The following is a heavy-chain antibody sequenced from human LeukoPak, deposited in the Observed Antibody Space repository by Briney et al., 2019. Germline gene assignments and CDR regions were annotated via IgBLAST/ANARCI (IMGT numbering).Heavy chain of an antibody. CDR3: ARGPSVAGFRGEDY. CDR2: ISSSSATI. J-gene: IGHJ4*02. CDR1: GFTFSSYS. D-gene: IGHD6-19*01. Sequence: GGSLRLSCAASGFTFSSYSMYWVRQAPGKGLECVSYISSSSATIYYADSVKGRFTISRDNAKNSLFLQMDSLRDEDTAVYYCARGPSVAGFRGEDYWGQGTLVTVSS. V-gene: IGHV3-48*02.